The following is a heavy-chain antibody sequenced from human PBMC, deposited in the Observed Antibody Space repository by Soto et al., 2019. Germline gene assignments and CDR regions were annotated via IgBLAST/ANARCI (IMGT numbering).Heavy chain of an antibody. CDR3: ARDARTILEWLFENWFDP. CDR1: GYTFTSYD. Sequence: ASVKVSCKASGYTFTSYDINWVRQATGQGLEWMGWMNPNSGNTGYAQKFQGRVTRTRNTSISTAYMELSSLRSEDTAVYYCARDARTILEWLFENWFDPWGQGTLVTVSS. V-gene: IGHV1-8*01. J-gene: IGHJ5*02. CDR2: MNPNSGNT. D-gene: IGHD3-3*01.